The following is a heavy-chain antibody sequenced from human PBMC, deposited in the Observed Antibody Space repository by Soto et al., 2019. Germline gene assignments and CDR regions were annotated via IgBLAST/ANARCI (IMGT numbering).Heavy chain of an antibody. Sequence: QVQLVESGGGVVQPGRSLRLSCAASGFTFSSYGMHWVRQAPGKGLEWVAVISYDGSNKYYADSVKGRFTISRDNSKNTLYLQMNSLRAEDTAVYYCATMGGMTTVTNDNWFDPWGQGTLVTVSS. J-gene: IGHJ5*02. CDR3: ATMGGMTTVTNDNWFDP. V-gene: IGHV3-30*03. CDR2: ISYDGSNK. CDR1: GFTFSSYG. D-gene: IGHD4-4*01.